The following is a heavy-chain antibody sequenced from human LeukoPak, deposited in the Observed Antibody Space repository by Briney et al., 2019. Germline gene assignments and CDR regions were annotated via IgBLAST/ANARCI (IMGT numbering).Heavy chain of an antibody. CDR2: IYSGGDT. J-gene: IGHJ4*02. CDR1: GLTVTSNY. CDR3: ARPGYSTGAFDY. V-gene: IGHV3-53*01. D-gene: IGHD6-25*01. Sequence: PGGSLRLSCAASGLTVTSNYMSWIRQAPGKGLEWVSVIYSGGDTYYADSVKGRFTISRDNSKNMLYLQMNSLRAEDTAVYYCARPGYSTGAFDYWGQGTLVTVSS.